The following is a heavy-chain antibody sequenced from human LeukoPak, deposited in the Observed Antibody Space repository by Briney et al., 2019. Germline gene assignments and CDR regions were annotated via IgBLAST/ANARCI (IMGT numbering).Heavy chain of an antibody. V-gene: IGHV3-23*01. J-gene: IGHJ5*02. D-gene: IGHD6-13*01. CDR3: AKLPGIAAAGTIWFDP. CDR2: ISGSGGST. Sequence: GGSLRLSCAAAGFTFSSYAMSWVRQAPGKGLEWVSAISGSGGSTYYADSVKGRFPISRDNSKNTLYLQMNSLRAEDTAVYYCAKLPGIAAAGTIWFDPWGQGTLVTVSS. CDR1: GFTFSSYA.